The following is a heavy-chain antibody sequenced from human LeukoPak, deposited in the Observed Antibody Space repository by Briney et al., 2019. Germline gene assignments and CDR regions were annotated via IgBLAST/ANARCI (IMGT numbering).Heavy chain of an antibody. CDR2: IYHSGST. CDR1: GYSISSGYY. J-gene: IGHJ3*02. V-gene: IGHV4-38-2*01. D-gene: IGHD4/OR15-4a*01. Sequence: SETLSLXCAVSGYSISSGYYWGWIRQPPGKGLEWIGSIYHSGSTYYNPSLKSRVTISVDTSKNQFSLKLSSVTAADTAVYYCASSPEGALAFDIWGQGTMVTVSS. CDR3: ASSPEGALAFDI.